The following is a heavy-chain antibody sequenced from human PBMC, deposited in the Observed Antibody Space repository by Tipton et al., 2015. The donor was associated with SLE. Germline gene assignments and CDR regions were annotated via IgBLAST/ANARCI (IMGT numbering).Heavy chain of an antibody. V-gene: IGHV3-11*05. J-gene: IGHJ3*02. CDR3: AKASYSGSYEDAFDI. Sequence: SLRLSCAASGFTVSSNYMSWVRQAPGKGLEWVSYISSSSSYTNYADSVKGRFTISRDNAKNSLYLQMNSLRAEDTAVYHCAKASYSGSYEDAFDIWGQGTMVTVSS. D-gene: IGHD1-26*01. CDR2: ISSSSSYT. CDR1: GFTVSSNY.